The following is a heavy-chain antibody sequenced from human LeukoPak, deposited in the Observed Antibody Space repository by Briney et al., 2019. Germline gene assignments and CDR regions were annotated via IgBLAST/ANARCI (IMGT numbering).Heavy chain of an antibody. J-gene: IGHJ4*02. CDR3: AGWGYNPTLDY. Sequence: PSETLSLTCTVSGGSISSNSYFWGWIRQPPGKGLEWVGSIYYSGSTYYNPSLKSRVTISIDTSKNQFSLRLSSVTAADTAVYYCAGWGYNPTLDYWGQGTLVTVSS. D-gene: IGHD1-1*01. V-gene: IGHV4-39*07. CDR2: IYYSGST. CDR1: GGSISSNSYF.